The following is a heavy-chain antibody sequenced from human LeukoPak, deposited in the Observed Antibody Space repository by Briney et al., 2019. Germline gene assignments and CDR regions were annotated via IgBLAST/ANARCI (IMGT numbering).Heavy chain of an antibody. D-gene: IGHD6-19*01. CDR1: GFTFSSYA. J-gene: IGHJ4*02. V-gene: IGHV3-30-3*01. CDR2: ISYDGAYE. CDR3: ARGRRGAVAGTGLDS. Sequence: GGSLRLSCAASGFTFSSYAMHWVRQAPGKGLEWVAVISYDGAYEYYADSVKGRFIISRDKSKNTLYLQMNSLRVEDTAVYYYARGRRGAVAGTGLDSWGQGTLVTVSS.